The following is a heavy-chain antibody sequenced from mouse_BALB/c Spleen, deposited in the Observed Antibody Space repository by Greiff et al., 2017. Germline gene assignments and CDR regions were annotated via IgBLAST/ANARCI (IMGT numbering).Heavy chain of an antibody. CDR3: ARHITTVVDD. D-gene: IGHD1-1*01. J-gene: IGHJ2*01. CDR2: ISSGGSYT. CDR1: GFTFSSYG. Sequence: EVLLVESGGDLVKPGGSLKLSCAASGFTFSSYGMSWVRQTPDKRLEWVATISSGGSYTYYPDSVKGRFTISRDNAKNTLYLQMSSLKSEDTAMYYCARHITTVVDDWGQGTTLTVSS. V-gene: IGHV5-6*01.